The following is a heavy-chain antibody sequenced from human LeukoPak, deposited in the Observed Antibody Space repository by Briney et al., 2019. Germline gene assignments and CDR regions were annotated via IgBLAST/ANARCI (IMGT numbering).Heavy chain of an antibody. J-gene: IGHJ4*02. CDR3: ARGGSSGWPFDY. V-gene: IGHV3-48*03. CDR1: GFTFSSYE. CDR2: ISSSGSTI. D-gene: IGHD6-19*01. Sequence: PGGSLRLSCAASGFTFSSYEMNWVRQAPGKGLEWVSYISSSGSTIYYADSVKGRFTISRDNAKDSLYLQMNSLRAEDTAVYYCARGGSSGWPFDYWGQGTLVTVSS.